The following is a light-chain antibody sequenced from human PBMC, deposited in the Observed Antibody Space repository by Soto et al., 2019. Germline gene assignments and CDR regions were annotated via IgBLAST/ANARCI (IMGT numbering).Light chain of an antibody. Sequence: ELVLTQSPGTLSLSPGERATLSCRASQTVNNNYLAWYQQIPGQAPRLLISGASGRATGTPDRFSGSASGAEFTLTITSLQSEDFAVYYCQEYNNWRPSTFGGGTKVDIK. CDR3: QEYNNWRPST. CDR2: GAS. V-gene: IGKV3-20*01. J-gene: IGKJ4*01. CDR1: QTVNNNY.